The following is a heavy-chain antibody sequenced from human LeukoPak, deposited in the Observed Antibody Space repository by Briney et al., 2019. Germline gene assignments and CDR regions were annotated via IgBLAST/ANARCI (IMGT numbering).Heavy chain of an antibody. V-gene: IGHV4-61*05. CDR2: IYYSGST. CDR1: GGSISSSSWY. CDR3: AGLRAAADPFDY. J-gene: IGHJ4*02. D-gene: IGHD6-13*01. Sequence: SETQPLICTVSGGSISSSSWYWGWIRQPPGKGLEWIGYIYYSGSTNYNPSLKSRVTISVDTSKNQFSLKLSSVTAADTAVYYCAGLRAAADPFDYWGQASELSVSS.